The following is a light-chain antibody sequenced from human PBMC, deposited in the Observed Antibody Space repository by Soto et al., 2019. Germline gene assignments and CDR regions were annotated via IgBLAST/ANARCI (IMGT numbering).Light chain of an antibody. CDR2: GDN. CDR1: SANIGAGYG. Sequence: QSVLTQPPSVSGAPGLRVTISCTGNSANIGAGYGVHWYQQLPGTAPKLLIYGDNNRPSGVPDRFSGSKSGTSASLAITGLQAEDEADYYCQSYDNSLSGSWIFGGGTKLTVL. CDR3: QSYDNSLSGSWI. V-gene: IGLV1-40*01. J-gene: IGLJ2*01.